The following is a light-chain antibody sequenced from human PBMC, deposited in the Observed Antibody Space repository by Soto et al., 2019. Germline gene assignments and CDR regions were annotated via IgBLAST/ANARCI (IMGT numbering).Light chain of an antibody. CDR1: QSVSTY. Sequence: EIVLTQSPATMSLSPGERATLSCSASQSVSTYLAWYQRRPGQAHRLLIYDASYRATDIPPRFSGSGSGTDFTLTISSLEPEDFAVYYCQQRRSWPPTITFGQGRRLEIK. CDR2: DAS. V-gene: IGKV3-11*01. J-gene: IGKJ5*01. CDR3: QQRRSWPPTIT.